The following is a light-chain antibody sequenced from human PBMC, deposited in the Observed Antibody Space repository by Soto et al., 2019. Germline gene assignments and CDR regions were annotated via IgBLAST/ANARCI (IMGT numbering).Light chain of an antibody. CDR2: DAS. J-gene: IGKJ5*01. CDR3: QQYNNWPPIT. Sequence: EIVFTQSPTTLSFSPLERATLSCRASQSVSSSLAWYQQKPGQAPRLLIHDASNRATGIPARFSGSGSGTDFTLTISSLEPEDFAVYYCQQYNNWPPITFGQGTRLEIK. CDR1: QSVSSS. V-gene: IGKV3-11*01.